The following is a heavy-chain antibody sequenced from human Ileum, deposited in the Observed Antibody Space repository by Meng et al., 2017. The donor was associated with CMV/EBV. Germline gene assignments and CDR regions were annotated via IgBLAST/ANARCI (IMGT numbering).Heavy chain of an antibody. V-gene: IGHV2-5*02. J-gene: IGHJ5*02. D-gene: IGHD2-2*01. CDR2: IYWDDDT. CDR3: AHGSTRRTQRFDP. Sequence: QITLEESGPTLVNPTQTLTLTCTFSRFSPTTSGAGVGWIRQPPGKALEWVALIYWDDDTRYSPSLKSRLIITKDTSKHQVVLTLTNVDPVDTGAYYCAHGSTRRTQRFDPWGQGILVTVSS. CDR1: RFSPTTSGAG.